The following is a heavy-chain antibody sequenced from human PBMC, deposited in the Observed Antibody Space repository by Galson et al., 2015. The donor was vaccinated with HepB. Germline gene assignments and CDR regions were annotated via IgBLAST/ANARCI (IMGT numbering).Heavy chain of an antibody. Sequence: SLRLSCAASGFTFSSYSMNWVRQAPGKGLEWVSSISSSSSYIYHADSVKGRFTISRDNAKNSLYLQMNSLRAEDTAVYYCASEWELLRWYAFDIWGQGTMVTVSS. CDR2: ISSSSSYI. CDR1: GFTFSSYS. V-gene: IGHV3-21*01. D-gene: IGHD1-26*01. CDR3: ASEWELLRWYAFDI. J-gene: IGHJ3*02.